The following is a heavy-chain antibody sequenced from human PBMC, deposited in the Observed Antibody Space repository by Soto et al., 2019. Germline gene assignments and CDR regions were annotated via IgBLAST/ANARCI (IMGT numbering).Heavy chain of an antibody. CDR2: IIPIFGTA. CDR1: GGTFSSYA. J-gene: IGHJ5*02. D-gene: IGHD2-21*02. CDR3: ARESSAYCGGDCPNWFDP. V-gene: IGHV1-69*01. Sequence: QVQLVQSGAEVKKPGSSVKVSCKASGGTFSSYAISWVRQAPGQGLEWMGGIIPIFGTANYAQKFQGRVTITAEESTSTAYMELSSLRSEDTAVYYCARESSAYCGGDCPNWFDPWGQGTLVTVSS.